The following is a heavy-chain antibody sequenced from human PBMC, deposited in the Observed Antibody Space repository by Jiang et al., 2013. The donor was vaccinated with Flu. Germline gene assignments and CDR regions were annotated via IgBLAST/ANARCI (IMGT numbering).Heavy chain of an antibody. Sequence: EVQLLESGGGLVKPGGSLRLSCAASGFTFSSYGMSWVRQAPGKGLEWVSGISGSGGNTYYADSVKGRFAISRDNSKNTLYLQMNSLRAEDTAVYYCAKRFPIAVAGVFDYWGQGPWSPSPQ. CDR3: AKRFPIAVAGVFDY. J-gene: IGHJ4*02. D-gene: IGHD6-19*01. CDR1: GFTFSSYG. CDR2: ISGSGGNT. V-gene: IGHV3-23*01.